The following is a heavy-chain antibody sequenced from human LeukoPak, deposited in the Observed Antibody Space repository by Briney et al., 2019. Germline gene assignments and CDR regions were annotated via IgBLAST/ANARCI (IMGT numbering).Heavy chain of an antibody. Sequence: PSDTLSLTCTVSGGSVSSGSYYWSGLRQPAGKGLEWIGRIYTSGNTNYNPSLKSRVTISLDTSKNQFSLKLSSVTAADTAVYYCAREFDILTMFDYWGQGTLVTVSS. CDR2: IYTSGNT. J-gene: IGHJ4*02. V-gene: IGHV4-61*02. CDR1: GGSVSSGSYY. CDR3: AREFDILTMFDY. D-gene: IGHD3-9*01.